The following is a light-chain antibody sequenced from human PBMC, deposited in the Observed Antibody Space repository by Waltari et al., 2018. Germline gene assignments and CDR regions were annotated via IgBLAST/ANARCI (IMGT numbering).Light chain of an antibody. V-gene: IGLV6-57*02. Sequence: NFMLTQPLSVSESPGKTVTISCTGSSGSIASNYVTWYQQRPGSVPTTLIYENNQRPSGVPDRFSGSIDSSSNSASLTISGLKTEDEADYYCQSYDSTIVVFGGGTRLTVL. J-gene: IGLJ2*01. CDR1: SGSIASNY. CDR2: ENN. CDR3: QSYDSTIVV.